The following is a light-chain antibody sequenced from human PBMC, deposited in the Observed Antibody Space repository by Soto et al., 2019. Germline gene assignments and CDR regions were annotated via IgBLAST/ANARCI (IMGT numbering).Light chain of an antibody. J-gene: IGKJ2*01. Sequence: EIVMTQSPATLSVSPGERATLSCRASQSVSSNLAWYQQKPGQAPRLLIYGASTRATGIPARFSGSGSGTEFTLTISSLQSEDFAVYYCQHRETFGQGIKLEIK. CDR2: GAS. CDR1: QSVSSN. CDR3: QHRET. V-gene: IGKV3-15*01.